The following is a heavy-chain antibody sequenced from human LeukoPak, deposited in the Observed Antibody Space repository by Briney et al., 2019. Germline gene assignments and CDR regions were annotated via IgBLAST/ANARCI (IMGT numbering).Heavy chain of an antibody. CDR2: ISHDGTNK. D-gene: IGHD6-13*01. J-gene: IGHJ6*02. V-gene: IGHV3-30*03. CDR3: ARDGIAAAARYGDYYNYGMDV. CDR1: GFTFSTYG. Sequence: PGGSLRLSCAASGFTFSTYGIHWVRQAPGKGLEWVAVISHDGTNKYYADSVKGRFTISRDNAKNSLYLQMNSLRAEDTAVYYCARDGIAAAARYGDYYNYGMDVWGQGTTVTVSS.